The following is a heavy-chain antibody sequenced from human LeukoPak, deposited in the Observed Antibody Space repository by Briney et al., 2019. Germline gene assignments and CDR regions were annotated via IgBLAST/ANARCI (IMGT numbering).Heavy chain of an antibody. Sequence: ASVKVSCKASGYTFTSYGISWVRQAPGQGLEWMGWISAYNGNTNYAQKLQGRVTMTTDTSTSTAYMELRSLRSDDTAVYYCARADYDILAGYQNWFDPWGQGTLVTVSS. D-gene: IGHD3-9*01. V-gene: IGHV1-18*01. CDR2: ISAYNGNT. CDR3: ARADYDILAGYQNWFDP. CDR1: GYTFTSYG. J-gene: IGHJ5*02.